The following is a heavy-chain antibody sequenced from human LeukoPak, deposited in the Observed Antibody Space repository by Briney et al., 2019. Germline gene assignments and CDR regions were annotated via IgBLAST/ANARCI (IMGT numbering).Heavy chain of an antibody. CDR3: ARGPATTKTYYYYGMDV. J-gene: IGHJ6*02. CDR2: INPNSGGT. V-gene: IGHV1-2*02. Sequence: ASVKVSCKASGYTFTGYYMHWVRQAPGQGLEWTGWINPNSGGTNYAQKFQGRVTMTRDTSISTAYMELSRLRSDDTAVYYCARGPATTKTYYYYGMDVWGQGTTVTVSS. D-gene: IGHD5-12*01. CDR1: GYTFTGYY.